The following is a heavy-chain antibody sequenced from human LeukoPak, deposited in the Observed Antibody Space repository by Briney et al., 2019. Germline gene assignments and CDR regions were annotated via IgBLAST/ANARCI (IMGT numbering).Heavy chain of an antibody. CDR3: VKESSSGSPDY. J-gene: IGHJ4*02. Sequence: GGSLRLSCAASGFTFSSYAMSWVRQAPGKGLEWVSAISGSGGSTYYADSVKGRFTISRDNSKNTLYPQMDSLRAEDTAIYYCVKESSSGSPDYWGQGTLVSVSS. V-gene: IGHV3-23*01. CDR1: GFTFSSYA. CDR2: ISGSGGST. D-gene: IGHD3-22*01.